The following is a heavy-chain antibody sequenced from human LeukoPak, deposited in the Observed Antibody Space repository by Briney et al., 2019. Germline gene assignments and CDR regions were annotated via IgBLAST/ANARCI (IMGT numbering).Heavy chain of an antibody. CDR2: ISGSSSHT. D-gene: IGHD2-2*02. Sequence: GGSLRLSCAASGFTFSVYAMSWVRQAPGKGLEWVSGISGSSSHTKDADFVRGRFTIYRDNRRNTLFLQLNILTAEDTAVYYCAKEHDYTNAAPEWGFDSWGQGSLVIVSS. CDR1: GFTFSVYA. V-gene: IGHV3-23*01. CDR3: AKEHDYTNAAPEWGFDS. J-gene: IGHJ4*02.